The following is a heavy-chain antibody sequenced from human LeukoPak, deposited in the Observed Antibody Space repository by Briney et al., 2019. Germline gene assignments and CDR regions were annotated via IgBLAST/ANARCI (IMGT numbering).Heavy chain of an antibody. V-gene: IGHV1-8*01. CDR3: ARANVDTAMVIFYYYYYMDV. J-gene: IGHJ6*03. Sequence: ASVKVSCKASGYTFTSYDINWVRQATGQGREWMGWMNPNSGNTGYAQKFQGRVTMTRNTSISTAYMELTSLRSDDTAVYYCARANVDTAMVIFYYYYYMDVWGKGTTVTVSS. CDR2: MNPNSGNT. CDR1: GYTFTSYD. D-gene: IGHD5-18*01.